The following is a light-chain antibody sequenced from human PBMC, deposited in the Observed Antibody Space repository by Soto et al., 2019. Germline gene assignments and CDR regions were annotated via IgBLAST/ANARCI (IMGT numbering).Light chain of an antibody. CDR2: AAS. V-gene: IGKV1-17*01. CDR3: LQHNTFPFT. CDR1: QGISVF. J-gene: IGKJ3*01. Sequence: DIQMTQSPSSLSASVGDRVTITCRASQGISVFLAWFQHKPGKAPKRLIYAASSLESGVPSRFSGSGSGTEFTLTISSLQPEDFATYYCLQHNTFPFTFGPGTKVDIK.